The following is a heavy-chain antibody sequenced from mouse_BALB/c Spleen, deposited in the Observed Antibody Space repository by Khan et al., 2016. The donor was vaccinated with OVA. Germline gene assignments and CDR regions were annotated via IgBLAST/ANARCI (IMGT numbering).Heavy chain of an antibody. J-gene: IGHJ2*01. Sequence: EVMLVESGGGLVQPGGSLKLSCAASGFTFSSYGMSWVRQTPDKRLELVATINSNGGSTYYPDSVKGRFTISRDNAKNTLYLQMSSLKSEDTAMYYRARMARTINWGQGTTLTVSS. CDR1: GFTFSSYG. CDR2: INSNGGST. CDR3: ARMARTIN. V-gene: IGHV5-6-3*01.